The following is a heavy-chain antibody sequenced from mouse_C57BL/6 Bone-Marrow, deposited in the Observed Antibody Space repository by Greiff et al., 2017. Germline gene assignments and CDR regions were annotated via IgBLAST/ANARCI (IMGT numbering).Heavy chain of an antibody. J-gene: IGHJ2*01. CDR2: LLPGSGST. Sequence: QVQLQQSGAELMKPGASVKLSCKATGYTFTGYWIEWVKQRPGHGLEWIGELLPGSGSTNYNEQFKGKATFTADTSSNTAYMQLSSLTTEDSAIYYCARDDYDYGWGQGTTLTVSS. CDR1: GYTFTGYW. V-gene: IGHV1-9*01. CDR3: ARDDYDYG. D-gene: IGHD2-4*01.